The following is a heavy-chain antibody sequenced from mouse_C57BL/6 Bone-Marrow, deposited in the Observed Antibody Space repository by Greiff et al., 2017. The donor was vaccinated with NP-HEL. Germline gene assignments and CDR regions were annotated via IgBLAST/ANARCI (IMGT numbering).Heavy chain of an antibody. V-gene: IGHV1-63*01. CDR1: GYTFTNYW. J-gene: IGHJ3*01. Sequence: VQLQESGAELVRPGTSVKMSCKASGYTFTNYWIGWAKQRPGHGLEWIGDIYPGGGYTNYNEKFKGKATLTADKSSSTAYMQFSSLTSEDSAIYYCARDSSGYPFAYWGQGTLVTVSA. D-gene: IGHD3-2*02. CDR2: IYPGGGYT. CDR3: ARDSSGYPFAY.